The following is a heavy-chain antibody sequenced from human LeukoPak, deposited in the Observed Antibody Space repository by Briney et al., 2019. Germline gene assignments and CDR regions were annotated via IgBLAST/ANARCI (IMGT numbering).Heavy chain of an antibody. V-gene: IGHV3-74*01. J-gene: IGHJ4*02. CDR3: ARDGSGHVFDY. CDR2: INSDGSST. D-gene: IGHD3-10*01. CDR1: GFTFTNHW. Sequence: GGSLRLSCAASGFTFTNHWMHWVRQAPGKGLVWVSRINSDGSSTSFADSVKGRFTISRDNSRNTLYLQMNSLRADDTAMYYCARDGSGHVFDYWGQGTLVTVSS.